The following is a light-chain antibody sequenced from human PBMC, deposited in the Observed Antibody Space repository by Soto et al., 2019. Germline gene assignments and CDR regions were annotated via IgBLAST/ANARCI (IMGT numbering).Light chain of an antibody. V-gene: IGKV4-1*01. CDR3: QQYYNTPLT. CDR1: QSLLYSSTNKNY. Sequence: DIVMTQSPDSLAVSLGERATINCKSSQSLLYSSTNKNYLIWYQQKPGQPPKLLIYWASTRESGVPDRFSGSGSGTDFTLTISCLQAEDVAVYYCQQYYNTPLTFCQGTKLEI. CDR2: WAS. J-gene: IGKJ2*01.